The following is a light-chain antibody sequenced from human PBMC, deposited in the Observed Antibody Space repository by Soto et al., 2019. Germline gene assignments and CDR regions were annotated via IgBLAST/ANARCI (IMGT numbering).Light chain of an antibody. CDR1: QSISGSL. V-gene: IGKV3-20*01. CDR2: AAS. CDR3: QQYGSSPWT. J-gene: IGKJ1*01. Sequence: RGNLSLSPGESVTLPCRASQSISGSLLAWYQQKPGQTPRLLIYAASSRETGIADRFSGSGSGTDFTLTISRLEPEDFEVYYCQQYGSSPWTLGQGTKVDIK.